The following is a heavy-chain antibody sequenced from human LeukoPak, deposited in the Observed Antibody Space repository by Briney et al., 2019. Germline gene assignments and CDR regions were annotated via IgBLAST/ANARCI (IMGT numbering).Heavy chain of an antibody. CDR2: ISSSSSYI. V-gene: IGHV3-21*04. D-gene: IGHD3-22*01. CDR3: AKGSLIVVVIRYYFDY. J-gene: IGHJ4*02. Sequence: GGSLRLSCAASGFTFSSYSMNWVRQAPGKGLEWVSSISSSSSYIYYADSVKGRFTISRDNAKNSLYLQMNSLRAEDTAVYYCAKGSLIVVVIRYYFDYWGQGTLVTVSS. CDR1: GFTFSSYS.